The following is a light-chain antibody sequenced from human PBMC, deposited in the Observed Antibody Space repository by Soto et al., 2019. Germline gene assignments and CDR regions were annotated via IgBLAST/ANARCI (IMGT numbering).Light chain of an antibody. J-gene: IGKJ1*01. Sequence: ESVLTQSPGTLSLSPVERATLSCRASQSVSSNYLAWYQQKPGQAPRLLIYGASTRATGIPDRFSGSGSGTDFTLTISRLEPEDFAVYYCQQYVSSRTFGQGTKVDIK. V-gene: IGKV3-20*01. CDR1: QSVSSNY. CDR2: GAS. CDR3: QQYVSSRT.